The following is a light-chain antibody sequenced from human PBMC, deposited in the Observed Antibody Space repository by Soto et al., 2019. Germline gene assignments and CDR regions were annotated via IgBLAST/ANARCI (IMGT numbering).Light chain of an antibody. Sequence: QSALTQPRSVSGSAGQSVTISCTGTSSDVGGYNYVSWYQQHPGKAPKLMIYDVSKRPSGVPDRFSGSKSGNTASLTISGLQAEDEADYYCCSYAGSYTLTVFGTGTKVTVL. J-gene: IGLJ1*01. CDR1: SSDVGGYNY. V-gene: IGLV2-11*01. CDR2: DVS. CDR3: CSYAGSYTLTV.